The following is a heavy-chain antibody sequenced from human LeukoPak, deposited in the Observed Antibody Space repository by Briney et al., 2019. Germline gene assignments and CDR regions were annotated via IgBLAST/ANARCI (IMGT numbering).Heavy chain of an antibody. J-gene: IGHJ4*02. CDR2: VHRSGNT. CDR1: GGSISTYY. Sequence: PSETLSLTCSVSGGSISTYYWSWIRQPAGKGLEWIGRVHRSGNTNYNPSLKSPITMSVDTSKNQFSLKLTSVTAADTAVYYCARDRGSRGGFDYWGQGTLVTVSS. CDR3: ARDRGSRGGFDY. V-gene: IGHV4-4*07. D-gene: IGHD3-16*01.